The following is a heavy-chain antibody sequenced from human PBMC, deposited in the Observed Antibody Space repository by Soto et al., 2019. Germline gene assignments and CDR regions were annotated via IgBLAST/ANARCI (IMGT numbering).Heavy chain of an antibody. D-gene: IGHD1-26*01. CDR1: RGSIRRYY. Sequence: AETLSLTVTVCRGSIRRYYWTWIRQPPGKGLEWIGYIYYSGSTNYNPSLKSRVTISVDTSKNQFSLKLSSVTAADTAVYYCARDYRGSHDDWGQGTLVTVS. CDR3: ARDYRGSHDD. V-gene: IGHV4-59*01. CDR2: IYYSGST. J-gene: IGHJ4*02.